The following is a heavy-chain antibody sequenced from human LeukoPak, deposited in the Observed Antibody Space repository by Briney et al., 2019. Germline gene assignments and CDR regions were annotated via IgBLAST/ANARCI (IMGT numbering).Heavy chain of an antibody. D-gene: IGHD1-26*01. J-gene: IGHJ4*02. CDR1: GYTFTSYD. CDR3: ARGLLISSGSFQD. Sequence: GASVKVSCKASGYTFTSYDINWVRQATGQGLEWMGWMNPNSGNTGYAQKFQGRVTITRNTSISTAYMELSNLRSEDTAVYYCARGLLISSGSFQDWGQGTLVTVSS. V-gene: IGHV1-8*03. CDR2: MNPNSGNT.